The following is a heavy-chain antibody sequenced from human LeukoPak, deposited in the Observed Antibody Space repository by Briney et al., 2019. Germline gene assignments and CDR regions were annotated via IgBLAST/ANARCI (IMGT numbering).Heavy chain of an antibody. D-gene: IGHD3-16*01. CDR3: ARVSRRGAANAFDI. Sequence: SETLSLTCTVSGGSVSTYYWSWIRQPPGKELEWIGYVSHSGNTNCNPSLKSRVTISVDTSKNQFSLKLSSVTAAGTAVYYCARVSRRGAANAFDIWGQGTMVTVSS. J-gene: IGHJ3*02. CDR1: GGSVSTYY. V-gene: IGHV4-59*02. CDR2: VSHSGNT.